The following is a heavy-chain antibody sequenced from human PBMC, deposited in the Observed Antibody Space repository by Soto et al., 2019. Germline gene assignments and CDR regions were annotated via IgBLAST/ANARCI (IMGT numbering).Heavy chain of an antibody. V-gene: IGHV1-69*01. Sequence: QVHLVQSGAEVKKPGSSGKVSGKAPGGTFTSYAISGCRQAPGQGLEWMGGIIPIFGTANYAQKFQGRVTITADESTSTAYMELSSLRSEDTAVYYCASNSYGGYWGQGTLVTVSS. CDR3: ASNSYGGY. CDR2: IIPIFGTA. CDR1: GGTFTSYA. J-gene: IGHJ4*02. D-gene: IGHD5-18*01.